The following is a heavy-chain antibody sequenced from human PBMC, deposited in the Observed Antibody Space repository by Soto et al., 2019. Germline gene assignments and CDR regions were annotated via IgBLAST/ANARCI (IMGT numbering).Heavy chain of an antibody. CDR3: AKQVGLLWFGEFGDYFDY. D-gene: IGHD3-10*01. CDR1: GFTFSSYG. J-gene: IGHJ4*02. Sequence: GGSLRLSCAASGFTFSSYGMHWVRQAPGKGLEWVAVISYDGSNKYYADSVKGRFTISRDNSKNTLYLQMNSLRAEDTAVYYCAKQVGLLWFGEFGDYFDYWGQGTLVTVSS. CDR2: ISYDGSNK. V-gene: IGHV3-30*18.